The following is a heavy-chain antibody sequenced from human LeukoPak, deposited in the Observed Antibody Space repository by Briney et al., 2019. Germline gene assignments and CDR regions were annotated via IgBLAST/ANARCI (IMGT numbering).Heavy chain of an antibody. V-gene: IGHV3-33*08. Sequence: GGSLRLSCAASGFTFSSYGMHWVRQAPGKGLEWVPVIWYDGSNKYYADSVKGRFTISRDNSKNTLYLQMNSLRAEDTAVYYCASLLPQQKLDPMDVWGKGTTVTVSS. CDR1: GFTFSSYG. J-gene: IGHJ6*04. D-gene: IGHD6-13*01. CDR2: IWYDGSNK. CDR3: ASLLPQQKLDPMDV.